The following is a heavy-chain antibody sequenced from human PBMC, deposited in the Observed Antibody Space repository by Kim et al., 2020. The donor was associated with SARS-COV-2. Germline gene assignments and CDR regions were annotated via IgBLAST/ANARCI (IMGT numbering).Heavy chain of an antibody. CDR3: ARGGLAKSTATQGLDY. CDR2: ISAPSTYL. Sequence: GGSLRLSCAASGFTFSGYTMAWVRQAPGKGLEGVSSISAPSTYLFYTASLEGRFTISRDNAKNSLYLEMNNLGAEDTAVYYCARGGLAKSTATQGLDYWG. V-gene: IGHV3-21*06. J-gene: IGHJ4*01. CDR1: GFTFSGYT. D-gene: IGHD5-12*01.